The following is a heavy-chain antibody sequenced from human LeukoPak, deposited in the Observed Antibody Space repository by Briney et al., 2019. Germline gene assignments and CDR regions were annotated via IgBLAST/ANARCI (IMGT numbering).Heavy chain of an antibody. Sequence: GSLRLSCAASGFTFSSYWMSWVRQAPGKGLEWIGEINHSGSTNYNPSLKSRVTISVDTSKNQFSLKLSSVTAADTAVYYCARRDYYGSGSYRQFDYWGQGTLVTVSS. V-gene: IGHV4-34*01. CDR1: GFTFSSYW. CDR2: INHSGST. D-gene: IGHD3-10*01. CDR3: ARRDYYGSGSYRQFDY. J-gene: IGHJ4*02.